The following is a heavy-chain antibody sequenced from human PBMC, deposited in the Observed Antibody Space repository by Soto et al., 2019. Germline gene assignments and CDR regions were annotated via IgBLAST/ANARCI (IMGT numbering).Heavy chain of an antibody. CDR1: GFTFSSHA. V-gene: IGHV3-23*01. J-gene: IGHJ4*02. CDR2: ISAGSEGA. CDR3: ARDLWWYLH. Sequence: EVQLLESGGGLVQPGGALRLSCVASGFTFSSHAMSWVRQAPGKGLEWISSISAGSEGAYYADSVKGRFTISRDNSNNTLYLQMNSLRAEDTAVYYCARDLWWYLHWGQGTLVTVSS. D-gene: IGHD2-15*01.